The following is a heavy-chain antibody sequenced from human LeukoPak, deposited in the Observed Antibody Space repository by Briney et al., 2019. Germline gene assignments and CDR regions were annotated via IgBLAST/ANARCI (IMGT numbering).Heavy chain of an antibody. CDR2: IYYSGST. J-gene: IGHJ4*02. Sequence: SETLSLTCTISGGSITSGSYYWAWVRQSPGTGLEWIGYIYYSGSTYYNPSLKSRVTISVDTSKNQFSLKLTSVTAADTAVYYCARADYYDSSGYFDYWGQGTLVTVSS. D-gene: IGHD3-22*01. CDR1: GGSITSGSYY. CDR3: ARADYYDSSGYFDY. V-gene: IGHV4-30-4*08.